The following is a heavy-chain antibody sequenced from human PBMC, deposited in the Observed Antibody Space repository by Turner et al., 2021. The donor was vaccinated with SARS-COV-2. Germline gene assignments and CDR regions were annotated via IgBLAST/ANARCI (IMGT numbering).Heavy chain of an antibody. V-gene: IGHV3-23*01. CDR3: AKAPPRPEQYHYYYYGMDV. Sequence: EVQLLESGGGLVQPGRSLRLSCAASGFSFSRYVMSWVRQAPGKGLEWVSAISGSGDNTYYADSVKGRFTISRDNSKNTLYLQMNSLRDDDTAVYYCAKAPPRPEQYHYYYYGMDVWGQGTTVTVSS. D-gene: IGHD6-19*01. J-gene: IGHJ6*02. CDR1: GFSFSRYV. CDR2: ISGSGDNT.